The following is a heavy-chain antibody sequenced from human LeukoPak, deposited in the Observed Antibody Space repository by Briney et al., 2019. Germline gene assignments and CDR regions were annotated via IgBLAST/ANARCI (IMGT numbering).Heavy chain of an antibody. V-gene: IGHV3-23*01. D-gene: IGHD4-17*01. CDR2: ISGSGGRT. Sequence: PGGSLRLSCAASGFTFSSYAMSWVRQAPGKGLEWVSSISGSGGRTHYADSVRGRFTISRDNSKNTLYLQMDSLRAEDTAAYYCATPPTVTRNYWGQGTLVTVSS. CDR3: ATPPTVTRNY. CDR1: GFTFSSYA. J-gene: IGHJ4*02.